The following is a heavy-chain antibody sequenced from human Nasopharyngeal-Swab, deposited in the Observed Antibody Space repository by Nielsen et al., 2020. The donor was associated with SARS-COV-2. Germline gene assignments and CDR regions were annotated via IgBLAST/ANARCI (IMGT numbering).Heavy chain of an antibody. CDR3: AKAWAAAGLSFYYYMDV. D-gene: IGHD6-13*01. Sequence: WIRQPPGKGLEWVSTLSGTGESTYYADSVTGRFAISRDNSNNMLYLQMHGLRAEDTAIYFCAKAWAAAGLSFYYYMDVWGKGTTVTVSS. CDR2: LSGTGEST. J-gene: IGHJ6*03. V-gene: IGHV3-23*01.